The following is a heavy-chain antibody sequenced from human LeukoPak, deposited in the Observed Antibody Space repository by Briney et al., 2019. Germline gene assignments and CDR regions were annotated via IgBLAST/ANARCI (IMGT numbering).Heavy chain of an antibody. D-gene: IGHD3-9*01. V-gene: IGHV4-4*02. CDR2: INHSGSS. Sequence: SETLSLTCAVSGASISSTNWWSWVRQPPGKGLEWIGEINHSGSSNYNPSLKSRVTISVDTSKNQFSLKLSSVTAADTAFYYCARRGSIFEDSEWKTAFDIWGQGTMVIVSS. J-gene: IGHJ3*02. CDR1: GASISSTNW. CDR3: ARRGSIFEDSEWKTAFDI.